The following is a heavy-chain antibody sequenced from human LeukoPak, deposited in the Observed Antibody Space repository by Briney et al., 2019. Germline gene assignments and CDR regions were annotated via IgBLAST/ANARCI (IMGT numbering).Heavy chain of an antibody. CDR2: IYYSGST. V-gene: IGHV4-59*01. CDR3: ARTEESGYSYGYFGYYYYMDV. CDR1: GGSISSYY. D-gene: IGHD5-18*01. J-gene: IGHJ6*03. Sequence: ASETLPLTCTVSGGSISSYYWSWIRQPPGKGLEYIGYIYYSGSTNYNPSLKSRVAISVDTSKNQFSLKLSSVTAADTAVYYCARTEESGYSYGYFGYYYYMDVWGKGTTVTVSS.